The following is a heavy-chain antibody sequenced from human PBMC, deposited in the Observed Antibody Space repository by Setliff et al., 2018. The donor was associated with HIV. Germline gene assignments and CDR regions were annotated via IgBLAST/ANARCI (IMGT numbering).Heavy chain of an antibody. CDR3: ATDSGVVPPRTLDI. D-gene: IGHD3-16*01. V-gene: IGHV1-69*10. J-gene: IGHJ3*02. CDR2: VTPALYLT. Sequence: SVKVSCKTSGGFLSNNGIAWVRQAPGQGLEWMGGVTPALYLTTHAEKFQSRVTLTTDDSTSSVYMELSSLRSDDTATYYCATDSGVVPPRTLDIWGQGTVVTVSS. CDR1: GGFLSNNG.